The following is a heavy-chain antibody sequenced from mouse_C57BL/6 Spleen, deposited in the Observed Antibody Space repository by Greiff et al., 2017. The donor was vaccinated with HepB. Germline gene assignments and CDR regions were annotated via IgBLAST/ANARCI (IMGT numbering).Heavy chain of an antibody. D-gene: IGHD3-2*02. J-gene: IGHJ4*01. V-gene: IGHV1-81*01. Sequence: VKLMESGAELARPGASVKLSCKASGYTFTSYGISWVKQRTGQGLEWIGEIYPRSGNTYYNEKFKGKATLTAEKSSSTAYMQLSSLTSEDSAVYFCATAQATTMDYGGQGTSVTVSS. CDR1: GYTFTSYG. CDR2: IYPRSGNT. CDR3: ATAQATTMDY.